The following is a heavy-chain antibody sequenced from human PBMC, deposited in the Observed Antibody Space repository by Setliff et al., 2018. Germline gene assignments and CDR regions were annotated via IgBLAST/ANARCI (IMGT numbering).Heavy chain of an antibody. J-gene: IGHJ4*02. Sequence: PGETLKISCEASGFTFSDNGMAWVRQAPGKGLEWVAQIKQDGSEKYYVDSVKGRFTISRDNAKNSLYLQTDSLRAEDTAVYYCARDPDGDSFDFWGQGTLVTVSS. CDR3: ARDPDGDSFDF. V-gene: IGHV3-7*03. CDR1: GFTFSDNG. D-gene: IGHD4-17*01. CDR2: IKQDGSEK.